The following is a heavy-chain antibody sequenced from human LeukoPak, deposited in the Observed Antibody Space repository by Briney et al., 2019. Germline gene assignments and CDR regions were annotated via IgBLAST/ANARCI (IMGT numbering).Heavy chain of an antibody. CDR1: GYTFTNYA. Sequence: ASVKVSCKASGYTFTNYAMHWVRLAPGQRLQWMGWINLVNGNTKYSQYFEGRVTITRDTSASTAYMELSSLRPDDMAVYYCARGRGTIGSNRDFYFYYYMDIWGSGTTVTVSS. J-gene: IGHJ6*03. D-gene: IGHD2-21*01. CDR2: INLVNGNT. CDR3: ARGRGTIGSNRDFYFYYYMDI. V-gene: IGHV1-3*03.